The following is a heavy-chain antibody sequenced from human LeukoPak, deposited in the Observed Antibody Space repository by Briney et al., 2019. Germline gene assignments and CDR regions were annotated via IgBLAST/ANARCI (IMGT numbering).Heavy chain of an antibody. CDR2: IYYSGCT. Sequence: SETLSLTCTVSGGSISSYYWSWLRQPPGKGLEWIGDIYYSGCTNYNPSLKSRVTISVDTSKNQFSLKLRSVTAADTAVYYCARTTEGGYSYGYFYYYYMYVWGKGTTVTTSS. V-gene: IGHV4-59*01. J-gene: IGHJ6*03. CDR1: GGSISSYY. D-gene: IGHD5-18*01. CDR3: ARTTEGGYSYGYFYYYYMYV.